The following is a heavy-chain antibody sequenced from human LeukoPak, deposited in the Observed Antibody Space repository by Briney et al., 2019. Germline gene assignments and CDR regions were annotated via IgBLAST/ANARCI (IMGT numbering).Heavy chain of an antibody. CDR3: TRVTLDY. Sequence: GGSLRLSCTASGFTFGDYAMSWVRQAPGKGLEWVGFIRGKAYGGATEYAASVKGRFTISRDDSKSITYLQMHSLKIEDTAVYYCTRVTLDYWGQGNRVTVSS. CDR2: IRGKAYGGAT. J-gene: IGHJ4*02. V-gene: IGHV3-49*04. CDR1: GFTFGDYA.